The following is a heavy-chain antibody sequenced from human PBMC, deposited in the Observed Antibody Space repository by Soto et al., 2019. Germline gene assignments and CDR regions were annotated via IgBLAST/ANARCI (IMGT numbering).Heavy chain of an antibody. CDR3: ARRYSSAFDI. CDR1: GASTSSSGHY. V-gene: IGHV4-39*01. D-gene: IGHD6-13*01. Sequence: SETLSVTCTVSGASTSSSGHYWGWIRQPQGKGLEWIGSIYYSGSTYYNPSLKSRVTISVDTSKNQFSLKLSSVTAADTAVYYCARRYSSAFDIWGQGTMVT. CDR2: IYYSGST. J-gene: IGHJ3*02.